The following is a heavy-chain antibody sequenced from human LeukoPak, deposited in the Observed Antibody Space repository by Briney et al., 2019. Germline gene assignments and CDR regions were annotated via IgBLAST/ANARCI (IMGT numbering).Heavy chain of an antibody. CDR3: AKGARTPRDLSSGYYFT. Sequence: GASVKVSCKASGYTFTSYAISWVRQAPGQGLEWMGGIIPIFGTANYAQKFQGRVTITADESTSTAYMELSSLRSEDTAVYYCAKGARTPRDLSSGYYFTWGQGTLVTVSS. V-gene: IGHV1-69*13. CDR1: GYTFTSYA. J-gene: IGHJ5*02. CDR2: IIPIFGTA. D-gene: IGHD3-22*01.